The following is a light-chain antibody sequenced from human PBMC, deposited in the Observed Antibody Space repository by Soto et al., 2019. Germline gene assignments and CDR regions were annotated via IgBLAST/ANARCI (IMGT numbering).Light chain of an antibody. Sequence: DIQITQSPSTLSGSVGDRVTITCRASQTISSWLAWYQQKPGKAPKLLIYKASTLTSGVLSRFSGSGSGTDFTLTISSLQPDDVATDYCQHYNSYPEAFGQGTKVDIK. CDR2: KAS. CDR1: QTISSW. J-gene: IGKJ1*01. CDR3: QHYNSYPEA. V-gene: IGKV1-5*03.